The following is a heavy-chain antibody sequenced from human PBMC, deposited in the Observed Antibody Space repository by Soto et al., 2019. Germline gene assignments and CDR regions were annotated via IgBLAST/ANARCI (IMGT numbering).Heavy chain of an antibody. CDR2: INQDGSEK. CDR3: ARDGSTSWYSYDYHGMDV. J-gene: IGHJ6*02. CDR1: GFTFRTYW. V-gene: IGHV3-7*05. D-gene: IGHD5-18*01. Sequence: EVQLVESGGGLVQPGGSLRLSCGASGFTFRTYWLSWVGQVPGKGLEWVANINQDGSEKNYVDSVKGRFTISRDNAKNSLHLPMSSLRAEDTALYYCARDGSTSWYSYDYHGMDVWGQGTTVTVSS.